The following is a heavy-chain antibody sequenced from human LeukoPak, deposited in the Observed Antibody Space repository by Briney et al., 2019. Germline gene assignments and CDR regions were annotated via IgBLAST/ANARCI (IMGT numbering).Heavy chain of an antibody. Sequence: PGGSLRLSCAASGFTFSNYAVHWVRQAPGKGLEWVANIKHDGSDQYYLDSVKGRFTISRDNAKNSLYLQMNSLRAEDTAVYYCARVLPGSTSCCNWYFDLWGRGTLVTVSS. CDR1: GFTFSNYA. J-gene: IGHJ2*01. D-gene: IGHD2-2*01. V-gene: IGHV3-7*01. CDR3: ARVLPGSTSCCNWYFDL. CDR2: IKHDGSDQ.